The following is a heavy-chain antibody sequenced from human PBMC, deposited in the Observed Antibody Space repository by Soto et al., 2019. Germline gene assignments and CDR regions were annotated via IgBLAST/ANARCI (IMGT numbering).Heavy chain of an antibody. V-gene: IGHV3-53*01. J-gene: IGHJ4*02. CDR1: GFTVSSNY. D-gene: IGHD2-2*01. CDR3: ARDSSDNEAFDY. CDR2: IYSGGST. Sequence: GGSLRLSCAASGFTVSSNYMSWVRQAPGKGLEWVSVIYSGGSTYYADSVKGRFTISRDNSKNTLYLQMNSLRAEDTAVYYCARDSSDNEAFDYWGQGTLVTVSS.